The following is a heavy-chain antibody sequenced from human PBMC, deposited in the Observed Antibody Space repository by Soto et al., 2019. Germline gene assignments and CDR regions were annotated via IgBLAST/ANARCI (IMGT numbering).Heavy chain of an antibody. CDR2: ISAYNGNT. CDR3: ARGGGQQLARSYYYYYFMDG. V-gene: IGHV1-18*01. Sequence: ASVKVSCKASGYTFTSYGISWVRQAPGQGLEWMGWISAYNGNTNYAQKLQGRVTMTTDTSTSTAYMELRSLRSDDTAVYYCARGGGQQLARSYYYYYFMDGWGKGTTVTVSS. D-gene: IGHD6-13*01. CDR1: GYTFTSYG. J-gene: IGHJ6*03.